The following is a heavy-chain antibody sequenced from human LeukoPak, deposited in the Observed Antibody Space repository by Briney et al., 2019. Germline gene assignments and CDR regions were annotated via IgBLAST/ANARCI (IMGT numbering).Heavy chain of an antibody. J-gene: IGHJ5*02. CDR1: GGSISSYY. CDR2: IYYSGST. CDR3: ARVGASSGWPYNWFDP. V-gene: IGHV4-59*01. Sequence: KPSETLSLTCTVSGGSISSYYWSWIRQPPGKGLEWIGYIYYSGSTNYNPSLKSRVTISVDTSKNQFSLKLSSVTAADTAVYYCARVGASSGWPYNWFDPWGQGTLVTVSS. D-gene: IGHD6-19*01.